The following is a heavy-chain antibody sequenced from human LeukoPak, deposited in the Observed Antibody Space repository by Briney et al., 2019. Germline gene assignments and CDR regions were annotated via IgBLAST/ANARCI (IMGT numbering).Heavy chain of an antibody. V-gene: IGHV1-69*13. Sequence: SVKVSCKASGGTFSSYAISWVRQAPGQGLEWMGGIIPIFGTANYAQKFQGRVTITADESTSTAYMELSSLRSEDTAVYYCARFGRRYYYGSGSWYYYMDVWGKGTTVTVSS. CDR3: ARFGRRYYYGSGSWYYYMDV. D-gene: IGHD3-10*01. CDR2: IIPIFGTA. J-gene: IGHJ6*03. CDR1: GGTFSSYA.